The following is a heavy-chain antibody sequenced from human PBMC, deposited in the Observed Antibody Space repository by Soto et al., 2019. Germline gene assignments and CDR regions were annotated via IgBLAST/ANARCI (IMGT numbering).Heavy chain of an antibody. CDR3: TRELMEDGSGSYYMPSIDD. CDR2: IRSKAYGGTT. V-gene: IGHV3-49*04. Sequence: GGSLRLSCTASGFTFGDYAMSWVRQAPGKGLEWVGFIRSKAYGGTTEYAASVKGRFTISRDDYKSIAYLQMNSLKTEDTAVYYCTRELMEDGSGSYYMPSIDDWGQRALVTVSS. J-gene: IGHJ4*02. CDR1: GFTFGDYA. D-gene: IGHD3-10*01.